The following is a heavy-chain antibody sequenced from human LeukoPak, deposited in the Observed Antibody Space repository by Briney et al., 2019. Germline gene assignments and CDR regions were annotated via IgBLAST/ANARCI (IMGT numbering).Heavy chain of an antibody. Sequence: ASVKVSCKASGYTFTGYYMHWVRQAPGQGLEWMGWISAYNGNTNYAQKLQGRVTMTTDTSTSTAYMELRSLRSDDTAVYYCARELERPDYWGQGTLVTVSS. CDR1: GYTFTGYY. J-gene: IGHJ4*02. CDR3: ARELERPDY. D-gene: IGHD1-1*01. V-gene: IGHV1-18*04. CDR2: ISAYNGNT.